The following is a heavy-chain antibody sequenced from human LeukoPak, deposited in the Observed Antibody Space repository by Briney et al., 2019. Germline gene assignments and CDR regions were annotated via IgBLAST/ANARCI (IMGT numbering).Heavy chain of an antibody. V-gene: IGHV4-39*07. Sequence: SETLSLTCTVSGGSINSKSYYWGWIRQPPGKGLEWIGSIYYSGTTYYNPSLRSRVTISIDTSKNQFSLKLSSVTAADTAVYYCARVKSAARRNYNWFDPWGQGTLVTVSS. CDR3: ARVKSAARRNYNWFDP. CDR1: GGSINSKSYY. J-gene: IGHJ5*02. D-gene: IGHD6-6*01. CDR2: IYYSGTT.